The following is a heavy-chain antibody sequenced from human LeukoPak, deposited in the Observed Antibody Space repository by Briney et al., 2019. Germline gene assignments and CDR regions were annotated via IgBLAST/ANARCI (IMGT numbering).Heavy chain of an antibody. Sequence: SETVSLTCTVSGYSISSGYYWGWIRQPPGKGLEWIGSIYHSGSTYYNPSLKSRVTISVDTSKNQFSLHLNSVTPEDTAVYFCARDNFADHCDFDYWGQGTLVTVSS. CDR2: IYHSGST. J-gene: IGHJ4*02. CDR3: ARDNFADHCDFDY. CDR1: GYSISSGYY. V-gene: IGHV4-38-2*02. D-gene: IGHD2-21*01.